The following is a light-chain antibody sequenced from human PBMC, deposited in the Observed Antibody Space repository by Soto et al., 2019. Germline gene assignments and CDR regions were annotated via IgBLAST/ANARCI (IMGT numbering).Light chain of an antibody. CDR2: KAS. J-gene: IGKJ1*01. V-gene: IGKV1-5*03. Sequence: DIQMTQTPSTPSGSVGDRVTITCRASQTISSWLAWYQPKPGKDPKLMIYKASTLKSGVPSRFSGSGSGTEFTLTISSLQPDEFATYYCQHDNSYSEAFGQGPK. CDR1: QTISSW. CDR3: QHDNSYSEA.